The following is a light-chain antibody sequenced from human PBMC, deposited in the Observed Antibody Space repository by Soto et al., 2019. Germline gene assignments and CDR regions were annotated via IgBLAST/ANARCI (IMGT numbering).Light chain of an antibody. J-gene: IGLJ1*01. CDR1: SSDVGGYNY. Sequence: QSALTQPASVSGSPGQSITISCTGTSSDVGGYNYVSWYQQHPGTAPKLMIYDVSYRPSGVSNRFSGSKSGNTASLTISGLQAEDEADYYCSSYTSSSAYVFGTGTKLTVL. CDR3: SSYTSSSAYV. CDR2: DVS. V-gene: IGLV2-14*01.